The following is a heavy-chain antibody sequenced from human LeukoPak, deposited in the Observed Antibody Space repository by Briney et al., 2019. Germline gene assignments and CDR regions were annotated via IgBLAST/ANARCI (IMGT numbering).Heavy chain of an antibody. V-gene: IGHV3-23*01. CDR1: EFTFTSYA. D-gene: IGHD3-3*01. CDR2: ISGTGGST. CDR3: AREPYDFWSGYPGTFIDY. J-gene: IGHJ4*02. Sequence: GGSLRLSCAASEFTFTSYAMHWVRQPPGKGLEWVSSISGTGGSTYYADSVKGRFTISRDNSKNTLYLQMNSLRAEDTAVYYCAREPYDFWSGYPGTFIDYWGQGTLVTVSS.